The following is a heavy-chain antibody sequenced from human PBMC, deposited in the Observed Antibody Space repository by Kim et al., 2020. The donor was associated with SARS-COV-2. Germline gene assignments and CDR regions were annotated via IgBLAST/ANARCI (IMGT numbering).Heavy chain of an antibody. CDR2: IWYDGSHK. J-gene: IGHJ6*02. CDR1: GFTFSSFV. V-gene: IGHV3-33*01. D-gene: IGHD4-4*01. CDR3: ARANSDSKYVSYYGMDV. Sequence: GGSLRLSCTASGFTFSSFVMHWVRQAPGKGLEWVAGIWYDGSHKYYADSVKGRFSISRDNSKNTLDLQMNSLRAEDTALYYCARANSDSKYVSYYGMDVWGQGTTVTVSS.